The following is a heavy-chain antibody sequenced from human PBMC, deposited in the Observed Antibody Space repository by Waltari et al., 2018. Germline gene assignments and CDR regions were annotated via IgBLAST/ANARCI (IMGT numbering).Heavy chain of an antibody. J-gene: IGHJ3*02. V-gene: IGHV3-9*01. Sequence: EVQLVESGGGLVQPGRSLRLSCAASGFTFVDYAMPWVRQAPGKGLEWVSGISWNSGRVVYADSVKGRFTISRDNAKNSLHLQMNSLRAEDTALYYCAKPQWLSPDAFDIWGQGTMVTVSS. D-gene: IGHD6-19*01. CDR3: AKPQWLSPDAFDI. CDR1: GFTFVDYA. CDR2: ISWNSGRV.